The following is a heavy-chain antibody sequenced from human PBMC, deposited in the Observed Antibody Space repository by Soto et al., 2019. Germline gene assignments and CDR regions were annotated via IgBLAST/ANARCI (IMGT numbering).Heavy chain of an antibody. CDR1: VGTFSSYA. J-gene: IGHJ6*02. CDR2: IIPNFDNA. Sequence: VASVKVSCQASVGTFSSYAISWVRQAAGRGLDWVRGIIPNFDNANYAHKFPGRVTLTADASTSTDYLELRSLSSEATAVYYVENRQRVPFLEWSSSYFYGMDVWGQGITVTVSS. D-gene: IGHD3-3*01. V-gene: IGHV1-69*13. CDR3: ENRQRVPFLEWSSSYFYGMDV.